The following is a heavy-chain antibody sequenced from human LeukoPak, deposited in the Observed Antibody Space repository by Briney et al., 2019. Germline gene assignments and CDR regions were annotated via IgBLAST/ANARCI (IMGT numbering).Heavy chain of an antibody. CDR3: ARGGWYPESFQH. CDR2: IYYSGST. D-gene: IGHD6-19*01. V-gene: IGHV4-59*01. Sequence: SETLSLTCTVSGGSISSYYWNWIRQPPGKGLEWIGYIYYSGSTNYNPSLKIRVTISVDTSKNQFSLKLSSVTAADTAVYYCARGGWYPESFQHWGQGALVTVSS. J-gene: IGHJ1*01. CDR1: GGSISSYY.